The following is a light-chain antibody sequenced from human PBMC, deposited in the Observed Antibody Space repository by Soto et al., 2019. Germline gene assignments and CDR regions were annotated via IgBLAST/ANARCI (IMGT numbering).Light chain of an antibody. CDR2: AIS. Sequence: DVQVTQSPSSLSASVGDRFTVTCRASQSVTTYLHWYQQKAGEAPKLLIYAISNLQSGVSSRFSGSGSGTDFSLTINTLQPEDFATYYCQQGYSTPWTFGQGTKVDIK. CDR3: QQGYSTPWT. CDR1: QSVTTY. V-gene: IGKV1-39*01. J-gene: IGKJ1*01.